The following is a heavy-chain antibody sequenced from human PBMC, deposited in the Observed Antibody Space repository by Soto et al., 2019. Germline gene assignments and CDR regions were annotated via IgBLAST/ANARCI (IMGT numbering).Heavy chain of an antibody. CDR2: ISWDGGST. CDR3: EKDNGLDAFDI. Sequence: PEGSLTLFCDSSGLTFYYYTLHWLRQASGKGLEWVSLISWDGGSTYYADSVKGPFTITRDNSKNFLYLQLNSLRTDDTALYYWEKDNGLDAFDIWGQGTMVTVSS. V-gene: IGHV3-43*01. CDR1: GLTFYYYT. J-gene: IGHJ3*02. D-gene: IGHD2-8*01.